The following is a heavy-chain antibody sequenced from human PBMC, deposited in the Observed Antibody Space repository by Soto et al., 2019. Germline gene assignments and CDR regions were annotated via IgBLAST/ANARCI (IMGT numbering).Heavy chain of an antibody. CDR2: IYYSGST. D-gene: IGHD3-10*01. CDR1: GASINSGDYY. J-gene: IGHJ4*02. CDR3: ARILRNYYRLDY. V-gene: IGHV4-30-4*08. Sequence: PSETLSLTCTVSGASINSGDYYWSWIRQPPGKGLEWIGHIYYSGSTYYNPSLKSRAGVSVDSSKSQVSLKRTSVTAADTAVYFCARILRNYYRLDYWGQGALVTVSS.